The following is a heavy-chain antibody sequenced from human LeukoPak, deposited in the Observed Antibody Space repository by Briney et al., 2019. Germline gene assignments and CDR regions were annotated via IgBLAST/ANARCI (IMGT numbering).Heavy chain of an antibody. CDR3: AKRAGQYGMDV. D-gene: IGHD4/OR15-4a*01. CDR2: IGAGGTYT. Sequence: GGSLRLSCAASGFTFNNYAMNWVRQAPGEGLQWVSGIGAGGTYTYYADSVKGRFTISRDNSQNTVYLQMNSLRAEDTAVYYCAKRAGQYGMDVWGQGTTVTVSS. V-gene: IGHV3-23*01. CDR1: GFTFNNYA. J-gene: IGHJ6*02.